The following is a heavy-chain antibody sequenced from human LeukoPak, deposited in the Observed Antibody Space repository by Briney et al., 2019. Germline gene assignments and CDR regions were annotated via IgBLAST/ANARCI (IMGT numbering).Heavy chain of an antibody. CDR1: GFTFSRYW. V-gene: IGHV3-74*01. Sequence: GGSLRLSCAASGFTFSRYWKHWVRQAPGKALVWVSRINSGDIITSYADSVKGRFTISRDNAKNTLYLQMNSLRAEDTAVYYCARLYYDSSGSKFDYCGQGALVTVSS. J-gene: IGHJ4*02. CDR3: ARLYYDSSGSKFDY. D-gene: IGHD3-22*01. CDR2: INSGDIIT.